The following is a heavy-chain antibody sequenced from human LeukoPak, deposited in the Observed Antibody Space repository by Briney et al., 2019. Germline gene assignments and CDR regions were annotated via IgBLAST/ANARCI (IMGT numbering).Heavy chain of an antibody. CDR2: IYPDDSDT. Sequence: GESLKISCKGSGYSFTNYWIGWVRQMPGKGLEWMGIIYPDDSDTRYSPSFQGQVTISADKSISTAYLQWSSLKASDTAIYYCTLAHWGTPHNSWGQGTLVTVSS. J-gene: IGHJ4*02. CDR1: GYSFTNYW. V-gene: IGHV5-51*01. D-gene: IGHD7-27*01. CDR3: TLAHWGTPHNS.